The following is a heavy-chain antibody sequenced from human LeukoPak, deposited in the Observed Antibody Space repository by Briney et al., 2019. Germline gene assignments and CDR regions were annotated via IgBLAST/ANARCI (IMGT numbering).Heavy chain of an antibody. CDR2: IYYSGST. Sequence: SETLSLTCTVSGGSISSSSYYWGWIRQPPGKGLEWIGSIYYSGSTYYNPSLKSRVTISVDTSKNQFSLKLSSVTAADTAVYYCARYIAAAGRWFDPWGQGTLVTVSS. D-gene: IGHD6-13*01. V-gene: IGHV4-39*07. J-gene: IGHJ5*02. CDR3: ARYIAAAGRWFDP. CDR1: GGSISSSSYY.